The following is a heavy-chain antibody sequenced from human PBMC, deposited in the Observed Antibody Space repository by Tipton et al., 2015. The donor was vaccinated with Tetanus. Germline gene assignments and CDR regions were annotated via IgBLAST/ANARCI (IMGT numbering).Heavy chain of an antibody. Sequence: TLSLTCTVSGVSISSNSYYWGWIRQPPGKGLEWIGTVFHSGTTYYNPSLKSRVTISVDTSKNQFSLKLSSVTAADTAVYYCARVQDWFDPWGQGTLVTVSS. CDR3: ARVQDWFDP. CDR1: GVSISSNSYY. V-gene: IGHV4-39*01. CDR2: VFHSGTT. J-gene: IGHJ5*02. D-gene: IGHD1-1*01.